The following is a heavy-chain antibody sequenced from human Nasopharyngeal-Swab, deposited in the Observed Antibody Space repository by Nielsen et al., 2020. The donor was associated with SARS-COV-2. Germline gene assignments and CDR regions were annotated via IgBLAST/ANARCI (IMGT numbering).Heavy chain of an antibody. CDR3: ARVLPFRITGTSGMDV. CDR2: INPTDGST. Sequence: WVRQAPGQGLEWMGIINPTDGSTSYAQKFEGRVTMTRVTSTSTVYMGLNSLRSEDTAVYYCARVLPFRITGTSGMDVWGQGTTVTVSS. V-gene: IGHV1-46*01. D-gene: IGHD1-7*01. J-gene: IGHJ6*02.